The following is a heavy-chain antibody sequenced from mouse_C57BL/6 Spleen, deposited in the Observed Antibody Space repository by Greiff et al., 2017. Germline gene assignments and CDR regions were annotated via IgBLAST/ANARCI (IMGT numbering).Heavy chain of an antibody. CDR3: ARDKEDYGSIFAY. V-gene: IGHV5-4*01. CDR1: GFTFSSYA. Sequence: EVQGVESGGGLVKPGGSLKLSCAASGFTFSSYAMSWVRQTPEKRLEWVATISDGGSYTYYPDNVKGRFTISRDNAKNNLYLQMSHLKSEDTAMYYCARDKEDYGSIFAYWGQGTLVTVSA. J-gene: IGHJ3*01. CDR2: ISDGGSYT. D-gene: IGHD1-1*01.